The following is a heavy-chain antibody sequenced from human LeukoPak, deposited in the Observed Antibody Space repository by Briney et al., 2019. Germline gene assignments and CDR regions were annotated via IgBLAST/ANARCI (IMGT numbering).Heavy chain of an antibody. D-gene: IGHD3-3*01. CDR1: GFTFTDSA. CDR3: AKGGQDFDFWRFDL. Sequence: HSGGSLRLSCAASGFTFTDSAVSWVRHSPGEGLKWASSISDTGGRTYYADSVKGRFTITRDNSRNTVSLQMNSLTAGDTARYYCAKGGQDFDFWRFDLWGQGILVIVSS. CDR2: ISDTGGRT. V-gene: IGHV3-23*01. J-gene: IGHJ5*02.